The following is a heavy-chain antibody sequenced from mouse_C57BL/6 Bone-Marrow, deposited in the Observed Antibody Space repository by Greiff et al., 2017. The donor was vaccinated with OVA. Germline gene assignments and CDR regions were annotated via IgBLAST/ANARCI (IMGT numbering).Heavy chain of an antibody. Sequence: QVQLQQPGAELVKPGASVKMSCKASGYTFTSYWITWVKQRPGQGLEWIGDIYPGSGSTNYNEKFKGKATLTADTSSSTAYMQLSSLTSEDSAVYFCARLVYWYFDVWGTGTTVTVSS. CDR3: ARLVYWYFDV. J-gene: IGHJ1*03. CDR1: GYTFTSYW. V-gene: IGHV1-55*01. CDR2: IYPGSGST.